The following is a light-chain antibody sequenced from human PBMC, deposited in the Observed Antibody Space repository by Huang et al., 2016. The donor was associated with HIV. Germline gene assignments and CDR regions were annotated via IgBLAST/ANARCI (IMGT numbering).Light chain of an antibody. Sequence: QMTQSPSALSASVGDRVTITCRASQSIGAYLAWYQQQPVKDPKLLIYKASYVQSGVPSSFSGGGSETDFTLTISSLQPDDSATYYCQEYGTYSAFGQGTKVEV. J-gene: IGKJ1*01. CDR1: QSIGAY. V-gene: IGKV1-5*03. CDR3: QEYGTYSA. CDR2: KAS.